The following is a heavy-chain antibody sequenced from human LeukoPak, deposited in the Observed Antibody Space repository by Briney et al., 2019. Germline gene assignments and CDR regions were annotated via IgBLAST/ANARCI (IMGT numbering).Heavy chain of an antibody. CDR3: AKLESALYGDYVYFTVPDVDY. D-gene: IGHD4-17*01. Sequence: GGSLRLSCAASGFTFSSYGMHWVRQAPGKGLEWVAFIRYDGSNKYYADSVKGRFTISRDNSKNTLYLQMNSPRAEDTAVYYCAKLESALYGDYVYFTVPDVDYWGQGTLVTVSS. CDR1: GFTFSSYG. CDR2: IRYDGSNK. V-gene: IGHV3-30*02. J-gene: IGHJ4*02.